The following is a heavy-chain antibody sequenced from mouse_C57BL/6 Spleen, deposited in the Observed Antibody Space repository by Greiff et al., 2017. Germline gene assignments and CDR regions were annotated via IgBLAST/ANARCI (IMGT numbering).Heavy chain of an antibody. D-gene: IGHD1-1*01. V-gene: IGHV2-2*01. Sequence: QVQLQQSGPGLVQPSQSLSITCTVSGFSLTSYGVHWVRQSPGKGLEWLGVIWSGGSTDYNAAFISRLSISKDNSKSQVFFKMNSLQADDTAIYYCARRRPPFDYYGSSYDAMDYWGQGTSVTVSS. CDR1: GFSLTSYG. CDR2: IWSGGST. J-gene: IGHJ4*01. CDR3: ARRRPPFDYYGSSYDAMDY.